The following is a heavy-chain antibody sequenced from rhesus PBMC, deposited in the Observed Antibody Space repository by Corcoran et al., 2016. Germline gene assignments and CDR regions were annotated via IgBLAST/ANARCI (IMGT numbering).Heavy chain of an antibody. D-gene: IGHD6S26*01. CDR1: GGTISSGYYY. Sequence: QVQLQESGPGVVKPSETLSLTCVVSGGTISSGYYYWSWIRQPPGKGLEWVGGIYSNWESTNYNPSLKSRVTISKATSKNQFSLKLSSVTATDTAVYYCARGGYSSGWSTDYWGQGVLVTVSS. CDR3: ARGGYSSGWSTDY. CDR2: IYSNWEST. V-gene: IGHV4S12*01. J-gene: IGHJ4*01.